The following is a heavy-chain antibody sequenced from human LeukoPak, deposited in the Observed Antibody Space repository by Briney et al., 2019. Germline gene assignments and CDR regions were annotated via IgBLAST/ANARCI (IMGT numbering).Heavy chain of an antibody. Sequence: GGSLRLSCAASGFAFSSYAMSWVRQAPGKGLEWVSAISGSGGSTYYADSVKGWFTISRDNSKNTLYLQMNSLRAEDTAVYYCAKDSRGSGYYFDYWGQGTLVTVSS. J-gene: IGHJ4*02. D-gene: IGHD3-10*01. CDR3: AKDSRGSGYYFDY. CDR1: GFAFSSYA. CDR2: ISGSGGST. V-gene: IGHV3-23*01.